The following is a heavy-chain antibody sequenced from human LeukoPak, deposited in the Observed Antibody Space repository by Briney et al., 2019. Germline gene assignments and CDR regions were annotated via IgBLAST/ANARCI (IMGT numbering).Heavy chain of an antibody. J-gene: IGHJ4*02. D-gene: IGHD3-10*01. V-gene: IGHV3-23*01. Sequence: PGGSLRLSCGASGFTFTTYAMTWVRQAPGKGLEWVSSITGSGGSTYYGDSVKGRFTISRDNSKSTLYLQMNSLRAEDTAVYYCAKAASNMVRGVRVSDYWGQGTLVTVSS. CDR2: ITGSGGST. CDR1: GFTFTTYA. CDR3: AKAASNMVRGVRVSDY.